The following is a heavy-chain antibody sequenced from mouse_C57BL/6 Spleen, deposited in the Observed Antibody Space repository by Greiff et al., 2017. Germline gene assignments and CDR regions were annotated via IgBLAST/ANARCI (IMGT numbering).Heavy chain of an antibody. CDR3: ARGDYSLDD. V-gene: IGHV1-52*01. J-gene: IGHJ2*01. D-gene: IGHD2-12*01. CDR2: IDPSDSET. CDR1: GYTFTSYW. Sequence: QVHLKQPGAELVRPGSSVKLSCKASGYTFTSYWMHWVKQRPIQGLEWIGNIDPSDSETHYNQKFKDKATLTVDKSSSTAYMQLSSLTSEDSAGYYCARGDYSLDDWGQGTTLTVSS.